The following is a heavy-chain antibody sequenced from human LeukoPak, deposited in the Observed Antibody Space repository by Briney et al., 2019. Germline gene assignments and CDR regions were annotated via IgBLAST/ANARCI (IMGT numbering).Heavy chain of an antibody. CDR2: IYPDDSDT. D-gene: IGHD6-6*01. Sequence: GESLKISCKASGFTFTYYWIAWVRQMPGKGLEWMGIIYPDDSDTRYSPSFQGQVTISADKSISTAYLQWSSLKASDTAMYYCARSDGIAARWFDYWGQGTLVTVSS. V-gene: IGHV5-51*01. CDR1: GFTFTYYW. CDR3: ARSDGIAARWFDY. J-gene: IGHJ4*02.